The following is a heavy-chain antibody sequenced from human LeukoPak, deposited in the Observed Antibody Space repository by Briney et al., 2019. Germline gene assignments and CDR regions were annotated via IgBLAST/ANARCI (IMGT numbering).Heavy chain of an antibody. V-gene: IGHV1-69*13. CDR3: ARDHDSGPNWFNP. CDR1: GGTFISYA. D-gene: IGHD3-22*01. CDR2: IIPIFGTA. J-gene: IGHJ5*02. Sequence: ASVKVSCKASGGTFISYAISWVRQAPGQGLEWVGGIIPIFGTANYAQKFQGTVTITADESTSTAYMELSSLRSDDTAVYYCARDHDSGPNWFNPWGQGTLVTVSS.